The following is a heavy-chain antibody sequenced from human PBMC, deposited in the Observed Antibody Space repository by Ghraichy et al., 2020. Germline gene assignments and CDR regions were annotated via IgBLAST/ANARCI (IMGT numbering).Heavy chain of an antibody. CDR2: IYYSGST. CDR3: ARQRATVTTGKFRWYWFDP. D-gene: IGHD4-11*01. J-gene: IGHJ5*02. CDR1: GGSISSYY. V-gene: IGHV4-59*08. Sequence: SETLSLTCTVSGGSISSYYWSWIRQPPGKGLEWIGYIYYSGSTNYNPSLKSRVTISVDTSKNQFSLKLSSVTAADTAVYYCARQRATVTTGKFRWYWFDPWGQGTLVTVSS.